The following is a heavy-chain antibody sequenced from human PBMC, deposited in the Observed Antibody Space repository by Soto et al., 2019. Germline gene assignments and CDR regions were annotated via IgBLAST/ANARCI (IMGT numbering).Heavy chain of an antibody. J-gene: IGHJ5*02. V-gene: IGHV4-30-4*01. CDR2: IYYSGTT. CDR1: GDSLSRGDYF. Sequence: SETLSLTCTVSGDSLSRGDYFWSWIRQPPGKGLEWIGYIYYSGTTYYNPSLKSRVIISVDMSKNQFSLKLSSVTAADTAVYYCAREDISRTWFDPWGQGTLVTAPQ. CDR3: AREDISRTWFDP. D-gene: IGHD2-15*01.